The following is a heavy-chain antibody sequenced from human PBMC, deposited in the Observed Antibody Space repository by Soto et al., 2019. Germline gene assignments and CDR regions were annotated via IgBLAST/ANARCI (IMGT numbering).Heavy chain of an antibody. D-gene: IGHD3-10*01. CDR3: ASSAGSWNMDV. J-gene: IGHJ6*03. Sequence: SETLSLTCTVSGGSISSYYWSWIRQPPGKGLEWIGYIFYSGSTNYNPSLKSRVTISVDTSKNQFSLKLSSVTAADTAVYYCASSAGSWNMDVWGKGTTVTVSS. CDR2: IFYSGST. V-gene: IGHV4-59*01. CDR1: GGSISSYY.